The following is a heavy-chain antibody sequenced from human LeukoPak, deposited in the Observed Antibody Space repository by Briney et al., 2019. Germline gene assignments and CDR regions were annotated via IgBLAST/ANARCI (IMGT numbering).Heavy chain of an antibody. Sequence: GGSLRLSCAASGFTFSSYWMSWVRQAPGKGLEWVANIKQDGSEKYYVDSVKGRFTISRDNAKNSLYLQMSSLRAEDTAVYYCARVGYSYGKTLFDYWGQGTLVTVSS. CDR3: ARVGYSYGKTLFDY. CDR2: IKQDGSEK. V-gene: IGHV3-7*01. J-gene: IGHJ4*02. D-gene: IGHD5-18*01. CDR1: GFTFSSYW.